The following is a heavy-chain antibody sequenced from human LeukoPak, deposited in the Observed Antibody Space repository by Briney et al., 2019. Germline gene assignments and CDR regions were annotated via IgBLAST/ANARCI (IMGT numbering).Heavy chain of an antibody. CDR3: ARRKQWLEYDY. J-gene: IGHJ4*02. Sequence: PSETLSLTCAVYGGSFSGYYWSWIRQPPGKGLEWIGEINHSGSTNYNPSLKSRVTISVDTSKNQFSLKLSSATAADTAVYYCARRKQWLEYDYWGQGTLVTVSS. CDR2: INHSGST. CDR1: GGSFSGYY. V-gene: IGHV4-34*01. D-gene: IGHD6-19*01.